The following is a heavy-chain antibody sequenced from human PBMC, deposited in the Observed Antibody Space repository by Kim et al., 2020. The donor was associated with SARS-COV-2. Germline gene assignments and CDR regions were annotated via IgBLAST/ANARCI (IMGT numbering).Heavy chain of an antibody. J-gene: IGHJ3*02. CDR2: ISGSGGST. V-gene: IGHV3-23*01. Sequence: GGSLRLSCAASGFTFSSYAMSWVRQAPGKGLEWVSAISGSGGSTYYADSVKGRFTISRDNSKNTLYLQMNSLRAEDTAVYYCAKDGQCGGDCLIGNRDDAFDIWGQGTMVTVSS. CDR1: GFTFSSYA. CDR3: AKDGQCGGDCLIGNRDDAFDI. D-gene: IGHD2-21*01.